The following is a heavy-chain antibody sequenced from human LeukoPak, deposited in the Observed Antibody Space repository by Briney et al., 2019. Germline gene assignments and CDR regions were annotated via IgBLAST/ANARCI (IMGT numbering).Heavy chain of an antibody. Sequence: SETLSLTCTVSGYSIGSGYYWGWIRQPPGKGLEWIGSIYHSGSTYYNPSLKSRVTISVDTSKNQFSLKLSSVTAADTAVYYCARRRGATTLNYFDYWGQGTLVTVSS. CDR1: GYSIGSGYY. J-gene: IGHJ4*02. CDR3: ARRRGATTLNYFDY. CDR2: IYHSGST. V-gene: IGHV4-38-2*02. D-gene: IGHD1-26*01.